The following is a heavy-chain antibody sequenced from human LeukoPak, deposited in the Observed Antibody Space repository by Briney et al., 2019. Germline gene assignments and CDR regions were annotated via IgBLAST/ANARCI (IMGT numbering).Heavy chain of an antibody. J-gene: IGHJ3*01. CDR3: AKRITVVARDAFDF. D-gene: IGHD1-14*01. Sequence: GGSLRLSCAASGFTFSTYAMSWVRQAPGKGLEWVSSISGSGGSTFYADSVKGRLTISRDNSKNTFYLQMNSLRAEDTAIYYCAKRITVVARDAFDFWGQGTMVTLSS. CDR1: GFTFSTYA. CDR2: ISGSGGST. V-gene: IGHV3-23*01.